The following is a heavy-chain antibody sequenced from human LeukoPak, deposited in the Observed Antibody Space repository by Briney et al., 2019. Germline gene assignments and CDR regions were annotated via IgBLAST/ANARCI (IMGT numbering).Heavy chain of an antibody. D-gene: IGHD4-11*01. Sequence: GGSLRLSCAASGFTFSYYAFQWVRQAPGKGLEWLAVIWGDGSNKFYGDAVKGRFTIDRDDSQKTVYLQMNSLRVEDTATYYCARDAQRGFDYSNSLKYWGQGSLVTVSS. CDR3: ARDAQRGFDYSNSLKY. CDR1: GFTFSYYA. V-gene: IGHV3-33*08. CDR2: IWGDGSNK. J-gene: IGHJ4*02.